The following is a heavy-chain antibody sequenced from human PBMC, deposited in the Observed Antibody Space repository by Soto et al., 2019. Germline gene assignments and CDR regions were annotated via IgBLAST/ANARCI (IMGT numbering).Heavy chain of an antibody. Sequence: VDSLKVSCKASGYTFTNYLICCVLQMPGKGLEWMGIIYVGDSDTRYSPSFQGQVTISADKSVTTAYLQWSSLKASDTAMYYCASLNDGGGVIGHQWGQGTLVKVYS. CDR3: ASLNDGGGVIGHQ. CDR2: IYVGDSDT. J-gene: IGHJ4*02. CDR1: GYTFTNYL. V-gene: IGHV5-51*01. D-gene: IGHD2-21*01.